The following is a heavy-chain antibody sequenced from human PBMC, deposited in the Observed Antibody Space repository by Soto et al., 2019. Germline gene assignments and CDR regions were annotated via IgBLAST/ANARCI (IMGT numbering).Heavy chain of an antibody. Sequence: GASVKVFCKASGYTFTSYAMHWVRQAPGQRLEWMGWINAGNGNTKYSQKFQGRVTITRDTSASTAYMELSSLRSEDTAVYYCARVKAYNWFDPWGQGTLVTVSS. V-gene: IGHV1-3*01. CDR3: ARVKAYNWFDP. J-gene: IGHJ5*02. CDR2: INAGNGNT. CDR1: GYTFTSYA.